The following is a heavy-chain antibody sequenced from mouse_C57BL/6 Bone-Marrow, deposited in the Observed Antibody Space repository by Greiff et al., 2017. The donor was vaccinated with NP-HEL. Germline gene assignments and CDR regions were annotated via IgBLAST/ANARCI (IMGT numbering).Heavy chain of an antibody. V-gene: IGHV1-64*01. J-gene: IGHJ3*01. CDR1: GYTFTSYW. Sequence: QVQLQQPGAELVKPGASVKLSCKASGYTFTSYWMHWVKQRPGQGLEWIGMIHPNSGSTNYNEKFKSKATLTVDKSSSTAYMQLSSLTSEDSAVYYCEKEGDGYYCYWGQGTLVTVSA. D-gene: IGHD2-3*01. CDR3: EKEGDGYYCY. CDR2: IHPNSGST.